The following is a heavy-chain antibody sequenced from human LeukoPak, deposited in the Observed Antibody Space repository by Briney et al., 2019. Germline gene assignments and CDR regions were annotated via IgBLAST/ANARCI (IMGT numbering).Heavy chain of an antibody. CDR3: ARRQGFGELDYYYYMDV. CDR1: GFTFSSYE. D-gene: IGHD3-10*01. J-gene: IGHJ6*03. CDR2: ISSSGSTI. V-gene: IGHV3-48*03. Sequence: GGSLRLSCAASGFTFSSYEMNWVRQAPGKGLEWVSYISSSGSTIYYADSVKGRFTISRDNAKNSLYLQMNSLRAEDTAVYYCARRQGFGELDYYYYMDVWGKGTTVTISS.